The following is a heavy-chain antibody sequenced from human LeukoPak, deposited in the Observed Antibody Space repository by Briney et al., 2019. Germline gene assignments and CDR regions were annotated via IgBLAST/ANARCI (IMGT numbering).Heavy chain of an antibody. Sequence: AGGSLRLSCAASGFTFSNYGMSWVRQAPGKGLEWVSAISGSGGSTYYADSVKGRFTISRDNSKNTLYLQMNSLRAEDTAVYYCAKDTRQLDAFDIWGQGTMVTVSS. CDR2: ISGSGGST. D-gene: IGHD6-13*01. V-gene: IGHV3-23*01. CDR3: AKDTRQLDAFDI. CDR1: GFTFSNYG. J-gene: IGHJ3*02.